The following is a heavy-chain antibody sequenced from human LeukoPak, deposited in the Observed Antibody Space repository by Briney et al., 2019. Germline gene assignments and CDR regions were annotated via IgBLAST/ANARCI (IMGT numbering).Heavy chain of an antibody. CDR1: GGSISSGSYY. CDR3: ERERGSYPWYFDY. V-gene: IGHV4-61*02. J-gene: IGHJ4*02. CDR2: IYTSGST. Sequence: PSETLSLTCTVSGGSISSGSYYWSWIRQPAGKGLEWIGRIYTSGSTNYNPSLKSRVTISVDTSKNQFSLKLSSVTAADTAVYYCERERGSYPWYFDYWGQGTLVTVSS. D-gene: IGHD1-26*01.